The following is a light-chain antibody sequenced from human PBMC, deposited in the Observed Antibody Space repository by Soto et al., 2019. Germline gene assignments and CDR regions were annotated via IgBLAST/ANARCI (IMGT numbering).Light chain of an antibody. CDR2: LAS. J-gene: IGKJ5*01. CDR3: QQYNSSSYT. V-gene: IGKV3D-11*03. Sequence: EIVLTQSPATLSSFPGDRVTLSCRASQAVNTRLTWYHHKPVQAPTLLIYLASNRAAGIPARFSGSGSETDFTLTIIDVEPEDFAVYYCQQYNSSSYTFGQGTRLEIK. CDR1: QAVNTR.